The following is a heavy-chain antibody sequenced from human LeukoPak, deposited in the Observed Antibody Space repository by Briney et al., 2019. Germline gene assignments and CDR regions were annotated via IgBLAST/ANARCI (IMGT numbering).Heavy chain of an antibody. CDR2: IYSGGMT. D-gene: IGHD2-15*01. V-gene: IGHV3-53*01. CDR1: GFTVSSNY. J-gene: IGHJ4*02. CDR3: ARERRYCSGDNCYSGYDY. Sequence: PGGSLRLSCAVSGFTVSSNYMNWVRQAPGKGVEWVSVIYSGGMTYYADSVKGRFTISRDTSKNTLYLQMVSLRDEDTAVYYCARERRYCSGDNCYSGYDYWGRGTLVTVSS.